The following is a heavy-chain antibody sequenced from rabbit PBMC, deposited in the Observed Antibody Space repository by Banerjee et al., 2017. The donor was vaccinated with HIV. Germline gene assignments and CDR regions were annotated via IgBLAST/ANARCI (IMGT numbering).Heavy chain of an antibody. CDR1: GFSFSSSYW. Sequence: QSLEESGGDLVKPGASLTLTCTASGFSFSSSYWICWVRQAPGKGLEWIACIYAGSSGSTYYASWAKGRFTISKTSSTTVTLQMTSLTAADTATYFCARSRDGGADYALKLWGPGTLVTVS. V-gene: IGHV1S40*01. CDR3: ARSRDGGADYALKL. J-gene: IGHJ4*01. CDR2: IYAGSSGST. D-gene: IGHD2-1*01.